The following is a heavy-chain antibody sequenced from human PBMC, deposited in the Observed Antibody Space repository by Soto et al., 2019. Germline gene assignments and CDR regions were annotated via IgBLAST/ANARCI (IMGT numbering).Heavy chain of an antibody. CDR2: IIPIFGTA. CDR1: GGTFSSYA. V-gene: IGHV1-69*06. D-gene: IGHD2-15*01. CDR3: ARGVAGNAFDI. J-gene: IGHJ3*02. Sequence: LVKVSCKASGGTFSSYAISWVRQAPGQGLEWMGGIIPIFGTANYAQKFQGRVTITADKSTSTAYMELSSLRSEDTAVYYCARGVAGNAFDIWGQGTMVTVSS.